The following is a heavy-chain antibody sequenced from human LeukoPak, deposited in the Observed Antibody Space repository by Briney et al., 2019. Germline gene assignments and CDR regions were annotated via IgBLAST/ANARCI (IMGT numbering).Heavy chain of an antibody. CDR1: GYTFTSYA. D-gene: IGHD5-18*01. CDR3: AREGTAGYGKARFDY. CDR2: IHAGGGDP. J-gene: IGHJ4*02. Sequence: ASVKVSCKASGYTFTSYAIHWVRQAPGQSLEWMGWIHAGGGDPKYSQKFQDRVTFTRDTSASTAYMELNSLRSEDAAVYYCAREGTAGYGKARFDYWGQGTLVTVSS. V-gene: IGHV1-3*01.